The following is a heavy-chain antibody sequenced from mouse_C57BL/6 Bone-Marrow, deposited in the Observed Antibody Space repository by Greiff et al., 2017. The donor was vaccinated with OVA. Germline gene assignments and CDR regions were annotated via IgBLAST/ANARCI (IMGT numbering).Heavy chain of an antibody. CDR2: INPGSGGT. V-gene: IGHV1-54*01. Sequence: QVQLQESGAELVRPGTSVKVSCKASGYAFTNYLIEWVKQRPGQGLEWIGVINPGSGGTNYNEKFKGKATLTADKSSSTAYMQLSSLTSEDSAVYVCARNDYDLFAYWGQGTLVTVSA. CDR3: ARNDYDLFAY. J-gene: IGHJ3*01. D-gene: IGHD2-4*01. CDR1: GYAFTNYL.